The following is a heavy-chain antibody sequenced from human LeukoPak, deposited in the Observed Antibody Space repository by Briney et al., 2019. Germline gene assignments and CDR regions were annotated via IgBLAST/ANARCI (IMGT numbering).Heavy chain of an antibody. J-gene: IGHJ6*02. CDR2: INPSGGST. V-gene: IGHV1-46*01. Sequence: ASVKVSCKASGYTFTSYYMHWVRQAPGQGLEWMGIINPSGGSTSYAQKFQGRVTMTRDTSTSTVYMELSSLRSEDTAVYYCASTIWSYYGMDVWGQGTTVTVSS. CDR1: GYTFTSYY. CDR3: ASTIWSYYGMDV. D-gene: IGHD5-24*01.